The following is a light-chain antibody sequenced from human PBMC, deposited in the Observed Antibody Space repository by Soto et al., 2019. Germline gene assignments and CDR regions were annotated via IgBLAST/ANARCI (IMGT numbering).Light chain of an antibody. CDR2: YDN. J-gene: IGLJ1*01. V-gene: IGLV1-44*01. Sequence: QSVLTQPPSASGTPEQRVTISCSGSNSNIGSNTVNWYQQLPGTAPTLLIYYDNLRPSGVPDRISGSKSGTSASLAISGLQSDDEADYYCAAWDDSLNGRVFGTGTKVTVL. CDR1: NSNIGSNT. CDR3: AAWDDSLNGRV.